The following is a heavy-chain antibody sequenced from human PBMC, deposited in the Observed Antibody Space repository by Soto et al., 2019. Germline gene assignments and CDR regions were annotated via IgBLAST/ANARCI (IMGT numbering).Heavy chain of an antibody. V-gene: IGHV3-23*01. CDR1: GFTFSSYA. D-gene: IGHD1-1*01. CDR3: AKTMKRYNWNDADFFHYMDV. Sequence: GGSLRLSCAASGFTFSSYAMSWVRQAPGKGLEWVSAISGSGGSTYYADSVKGRFTISRDNSKNTLYLQMNSLRAEDTAVYYCAKTMKRYNWNDADFFHYMDVWGKGTTVTVSS. CDR2: ISGSGGST. J-gene: IGHJ6*03.